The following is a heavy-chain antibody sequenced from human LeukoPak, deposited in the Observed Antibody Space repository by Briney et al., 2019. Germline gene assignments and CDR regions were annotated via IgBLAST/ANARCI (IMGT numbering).Heavy chain of an antibody. J-gene: IGHJ2*01. D-gene: IGHD3-22*01. CDR2: IYYSGST. CDR3: PRNPPPLRGYFDL. CDR1: GGSISSGDYY. Sequence: PSETLSLTCTVSGGSISSGDYYWSWIRQPPGKGLEWIGYIYYSGSTYYNPSLKSRVTISVDTSKNQFSLKLSSVTAAATAAYYCPRNPPPLRGYFDLWARGT. V-gene: IGHV4-30-4*08.